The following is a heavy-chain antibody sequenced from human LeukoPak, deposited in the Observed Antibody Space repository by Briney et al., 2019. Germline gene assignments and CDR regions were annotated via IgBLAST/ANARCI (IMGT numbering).Heavy chain of an antibody. V-gene: IGHV3-33*08. J-gene: IGHJ3*02. CDR3: ASHYYDSSGYSPPDAFDI. CDR2: IWYDGSNK. D-gene: IGHD3-22*01. CDR1: GSTVSSDY. Sequence: GGSLRLSCAASGSTVSSDYMSWVRQAPGKGLEWVAVIWYDGSNKYYADSVKGRFTISRDNSKNTLYLQMNSLRAEDTAVYYCASHYYDSSGYSPPDAFDIWGQGTMVTVSS.